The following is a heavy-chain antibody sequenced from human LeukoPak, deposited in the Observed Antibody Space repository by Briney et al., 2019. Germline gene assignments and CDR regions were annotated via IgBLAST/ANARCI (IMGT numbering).Heavy chain of an antibody. Sequence: SVKVSCKASGGTFSSYAISWVRQAPEQGLEWMGGIIPIFGTANYAQKFQGRVTITTDESTSTAYMELSSLRSEDTAVFYCARDTAYYFDYWGQGTLVTVSS. V-gene: IGHV1-69*05. CDR1: GGTFSSYA. J-gene: IGHJ4*02. CDR3: ARDTAYYFDY. CDR2: IIPIFGTA.